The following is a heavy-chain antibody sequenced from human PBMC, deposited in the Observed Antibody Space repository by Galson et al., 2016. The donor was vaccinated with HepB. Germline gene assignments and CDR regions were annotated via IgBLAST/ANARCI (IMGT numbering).Heavy chain of an antibody. D-gene: IGHD2-2*01. CDR1: GFTFKNYG. CDR2: MSYEGTYK. J-gene: IGHJ6*04. CDR3: VRDHFQIVAVSSAMGWEGMDV. Sequence: SLRLSCAVSGFTFKNYGVHWVRQAPGQGLEWVGIMSYEGTYKTYADTVKGRFTISRDNSKNTMYLHMISLRVEDTAVYYCVRDHFQIVAVSSAMGWEGMDVWGKGTTVSVSS. V-gene: IGHV3-30*03.